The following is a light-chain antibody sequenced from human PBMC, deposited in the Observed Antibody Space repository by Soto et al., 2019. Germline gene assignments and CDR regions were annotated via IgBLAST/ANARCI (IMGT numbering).Light chain of an antibody. CDR1: QSVSSN. Sequence: EIVMTQSQATLSVSPGERATLSCRASQSVSSNLAWYQQKPGQAPRLLIYGASTRATGIPARFNGSGSGTEFTLTISSLQSEDFAVYSCQQYNNWPRTFGQGTKLEIK. V-gene: IGKV3-15*01. CDR3: QQYNNWPRT. CDR2: GAS. J-gene: IGKJ2*02.